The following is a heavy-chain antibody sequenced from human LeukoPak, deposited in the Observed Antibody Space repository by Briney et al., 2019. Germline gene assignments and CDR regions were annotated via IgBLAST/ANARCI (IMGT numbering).Heavy chain of an antibody. CDR3: ARDTFIRPGAFDI. V-gene: IGHV3-21*01. D-gene: IGHD2/OR15-2a*01. CDR1: GFTFSSYS. J-gene: IGHJ3*02. CDR2: ISSSSSYI. Sequence: GGSLRLSCAASGFTFSSYSMNWVRQAPGNGLEWVSSISSSSSYIYYTDSVKGRFTISRDNSKNTLYLQMNSLRAEDTAVYYCARDTFIRPGAFDIWGQGTMVTVSS.